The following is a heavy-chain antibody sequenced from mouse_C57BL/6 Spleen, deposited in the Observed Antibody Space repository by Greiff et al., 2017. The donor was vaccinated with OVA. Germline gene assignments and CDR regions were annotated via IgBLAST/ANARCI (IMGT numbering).Heavy chain of an antibody. J-gene: IGHJ4*01. V-gene: IGHV1-76*01. CDR2: IYPGSGNT. D-gene: IGHD3-1*01. Sequence: QVQLQQSGAELVRPGASVKLSCKASGYTFTDYYINWVKQRPGQGLEWIARIYPGSGNTYYNEKFKGKATLTAEKSSSTAYMQLSSLTSEDSAVYFCARSGGSYAMDYWGQGTSVTVSS. CDR3: ARSGGSYAMDY. CDR1: GYTFTDYY.